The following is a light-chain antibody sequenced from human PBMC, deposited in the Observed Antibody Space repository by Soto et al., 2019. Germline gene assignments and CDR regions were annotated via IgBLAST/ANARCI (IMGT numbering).Light chain of an antibody. CDR2: GNS. Sequence: QSVLTQPPSVSGAPGQRVTISCTGSSSNIGAGYDVHWYQQLPGTAPKLLIYGNSNRPSGVPDRFSGSKSGTSASLAITGLQAEDEADYSCQSYDSSLRAYAFGTGTKLTVL. V-gene: IGLV1-40*01. CDR3: QSYDSSLRAYA. J-gene: IGLJ1*01. CDR1: SSNIGAGYD.